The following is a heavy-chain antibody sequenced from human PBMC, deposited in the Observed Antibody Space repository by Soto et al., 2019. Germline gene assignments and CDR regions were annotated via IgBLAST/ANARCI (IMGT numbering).Heavy chain of an antibody. V-gene: IGHV1-8*01. CDR3: ARGRVVVPAAWPHWFDP. CDR2: MNPNSGNT. J-gene: IGHJ5*02. Sequence: ASVKVSCKASGYTFTSYDINWVRQATGQGLEWMGWMNPNSGNTGYAQKFQGRVTMTRNTSISTAYMELSSLRSEDTAVYYRARGRVVVPAAWPHWFDPWGQGTLVTVSS. D-gene: IGHD2-2*01. CDR1: GYTFTSYD.